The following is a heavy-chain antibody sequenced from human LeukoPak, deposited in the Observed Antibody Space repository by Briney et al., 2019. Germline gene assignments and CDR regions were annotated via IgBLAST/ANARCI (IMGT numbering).Heavy chain of an antibody. CDR1: GYSFTGYY. Sequence: ASVKVSCKASGYSFTGYYMHSVRQAPGQGLEWMGWINPKSRDSKYAQKFQGRVTMTRDTSISTAYMELTRLRSDDTAVYYCARGGLRVMVYRLYYMDVWGKGTTVTVSS. V-gene: IGHV1-2*02. CDR3: ARGGLRVMVYRLYYMDV. D-gene: IGHD2-8*01. CDR2: INPKSRDS. J-gene: IGHJ6*03.